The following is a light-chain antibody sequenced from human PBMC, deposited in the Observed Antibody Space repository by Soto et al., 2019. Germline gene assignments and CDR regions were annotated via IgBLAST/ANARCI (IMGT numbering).Light chain of an antibody. J-gene: IGKJ1*01. CDR1: QSVSSN. CDR3: QQYNNWPPTWT. V-gene: IGKV3-15*01. Sequence: EILMTQSPATLSVSPGERATLSCRASQSVSSNLAWYQQKPGQAPRLLIYAVSTRATGIPARFSGSGSGTEFTLTINSLQSEDFAVYYCQQYNNWPPTWTFGQGTKVE. CDR2: AVS.